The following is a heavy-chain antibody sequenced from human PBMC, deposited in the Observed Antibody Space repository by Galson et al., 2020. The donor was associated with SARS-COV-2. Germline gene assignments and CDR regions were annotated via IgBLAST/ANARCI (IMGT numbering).Heavy chain of an antibody. V-gene: IGHV4-59*01. Sequence: ASETLSLTCTVSGGSISNYYWSWIRPPPGKGLEWIGYIYYNGRPHYNPSLKSRVTISIDTSKNQFSLKLNSVIAADTAMYYCARGHLGYNNGWTWGVLDYWGQGTLVPVSS. CDR1: GGSISNYY. D-gene: IGHD6-19*01. CDR3: ARGHLGYNNGWTWGVLDY. CDR2: IYYNGRP. J-gene: IGHJ4*02.